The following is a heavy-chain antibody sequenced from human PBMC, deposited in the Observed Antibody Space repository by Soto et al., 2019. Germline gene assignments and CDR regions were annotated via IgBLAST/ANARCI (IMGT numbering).Heavy chain of an antibody. CDR1: GFTFSDYY. Sequence: QVQLVESGGGLVKPGGSLRLSCAASGFTFSDYYMSWIRQAPGKGLEWVSYISSSGSTIYYADSVKGRFTISRDNAKNSVYLQMNRLRDEDTAVYYCARDRQEGVLRYFDWLYAYYGMDVCGQGTTVTVSS. V-gene: IGHV3-11*01. CDR2: ISSSGSTI. D-gene: IGHD3-9*01. J-gene: IGHJ6*02. CDR3: ARDRQEGVLRYFDWLYAYYGMDV.